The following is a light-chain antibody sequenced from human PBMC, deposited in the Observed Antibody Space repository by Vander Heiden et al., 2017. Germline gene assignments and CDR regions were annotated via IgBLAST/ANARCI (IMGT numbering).Light chain of an antibody. CDR3: SSYTSSSAPYV. V-gene: IGLV2-14*03. J-gene: IGLJ1*01. CDR1: SSDLGGYNY. CDR2: DVS. Sequence: QSALPPPASVSGSPGQSITISCTGTSSDLGGYNYVSWYQQHAGKAPKLMIYDVSKRPSEVSNRFSGSKSDNTASLTISGLQAEDEADYYCSSYTSSSAPYVFGTGTKVTVL.